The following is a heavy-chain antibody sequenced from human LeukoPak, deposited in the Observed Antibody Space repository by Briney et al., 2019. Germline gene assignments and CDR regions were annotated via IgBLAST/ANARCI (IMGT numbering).Heavy chain of an antibody. D-gene: IGHD2-2*01. CDR2: IYYSGST. CDR3: ARDVLYCSSTSCPFQH. V-gene: IGHV4-61*08. Sequence: PSETLSLTCTVSGGSISSGGYYWSWIRQHPGKGLEWIGYIYYSGSTNYNPSLKSRVTISVDTSKNQFSLKLSSVTAADTAVYYCARDVLYCSSTSCPFQHWGQGTLVTVSS. J-gene: IGHJ1*01. CDR1: GGSISSGGYY.